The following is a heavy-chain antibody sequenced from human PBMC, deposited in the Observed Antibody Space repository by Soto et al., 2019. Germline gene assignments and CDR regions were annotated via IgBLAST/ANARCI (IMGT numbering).Heavy chain of an antibody. CDR3: ARSVGVAAAGPFDY. V-gene: IGHV4-31*03. Sequence: QVQLQESGPGLVKPSQTLSLTCTVSGGSISSGGYYWSWIRQHPGKGLEWIGYIYYSGSTYYNPSLKSRVAISLDTSKNRSSLKLSSVPAADTAVYYCARSVGVAAAGPFDYWGQGTLVTVSS. J-gene: IGHJ4*02. D-gene: IGHD6-13*01. CDR2: IYYSGST. CDR1: GGSISSGGYY.